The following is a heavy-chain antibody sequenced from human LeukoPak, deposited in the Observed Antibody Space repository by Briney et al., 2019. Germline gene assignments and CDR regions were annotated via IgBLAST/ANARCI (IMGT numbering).Heavy chain of an antibody. D-gene: IGHD5-24*01. CDR1: GFTFSSYG. V-gene: IGHV3-33*06. CDR3: AKSVEMATIFDY. Sequence: GRSLRLSCAASGFTFSSYGMHWVRQAPGKGLEWVAVIWCDGSNKYYADSVKGRFTISRDNSKNTLYLQMNSLRAEDTTVYYCAKSVEMATIFDYWGQGTLVTVSS. J-gene: IGHJ4*02. CDR2: IWCDGSNK.